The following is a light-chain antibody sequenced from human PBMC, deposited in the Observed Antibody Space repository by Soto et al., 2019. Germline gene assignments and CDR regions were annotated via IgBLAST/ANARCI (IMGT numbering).Light chain of an antibody. CDR3: QQYGSSPLIT. V-gene: IGKV3-20*01. CDR2: DAY. J-gene: IGKJ5*01. Sequence: VLTQSPATLSLSPGDSATLSCRASQSVSSRYLAWYQQRPGQAPRLLIYDAYSRATGIPDRFSGSGSGTDFTLTITRLEPEDFAVYYCQQYGSSPLITCGQGTRLEIK. CDR1: QSVSSRY.